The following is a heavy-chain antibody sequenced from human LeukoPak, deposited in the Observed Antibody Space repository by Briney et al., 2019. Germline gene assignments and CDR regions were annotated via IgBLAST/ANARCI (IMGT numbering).Heavy chain of an antibody. CDR1: GGTFSSYA. Sequence: GASVKVSCKASGGTFSSYAISWVRQAPGQGLEWMGGIIPIFGTANYAQKFQGRVTITADESTSTAYMELSSLRSEDTAVYYCARELIYRYGSYFDYWGQGTLVTVSS. CDR3: ARELIYRYGSYFDY. D-gene: IGHD3-16*02. J-gene: IGHJ4*02. CDR2: IIPIFGTA. V-gene: IGHV1-69*13.